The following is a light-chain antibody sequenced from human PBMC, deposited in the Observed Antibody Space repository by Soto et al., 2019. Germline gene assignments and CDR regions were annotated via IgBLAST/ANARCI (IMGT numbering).Light chain of an antibody. J-gene: IGKJ4*01. V-gene: IGKV3-20*01. CDR2: GAS. CDR1: QSVSSSY. Sequence: EIVLTQSPGTLSLSTGERATLSCRASQSVSSSYLAWYQQKPGQAPRLLIYGASSRATGIPDRFSGSGSGTDFTLTISRLEPEDFAVYYCQQYGSSPLLTFGGGTKVDIK. CDR3: QQYGSSPLLT.